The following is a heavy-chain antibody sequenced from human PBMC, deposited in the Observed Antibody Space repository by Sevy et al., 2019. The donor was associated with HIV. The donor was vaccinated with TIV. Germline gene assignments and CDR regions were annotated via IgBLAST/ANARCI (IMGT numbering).Heavy chain of an antibody. CDR1: GGSISSYY. CDR2: IYYSGST. J-gene: IGHJ3*02. V-gene: IGHV4-59*01. CDR3: ARRRGYSYGFDAFDI. Sequence: SETLSLTCTVSGGSISSYYWSWIRQPPGKGLEWIGSIYYSGSTNYNPSLKSRVTISVDTSKNQFSLKLSSVTAADTAVYYCARRRGYSYGFDAFDIWGQGTMVTVSS. D-gene: IGHD5-18*01.